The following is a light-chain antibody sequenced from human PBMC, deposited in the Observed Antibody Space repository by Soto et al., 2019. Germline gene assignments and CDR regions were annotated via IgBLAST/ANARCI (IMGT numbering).Light chain of an antibody. CDR1: QSISSW. CDR2: KAS. J-gene: IGKJ4*01. CDR3: QQYNSYALT. Sequence: DIQMTQSPSTLSASVGDRVTITCRASQSISSWLAWYQQKPGKAPKLLIYKASSLESGVPSRFSGSGSGTEFTLTISSLQPDDFASYYCQQYNSYALTFGVGTKVEIK. V-gene: IGKV1-5*03.